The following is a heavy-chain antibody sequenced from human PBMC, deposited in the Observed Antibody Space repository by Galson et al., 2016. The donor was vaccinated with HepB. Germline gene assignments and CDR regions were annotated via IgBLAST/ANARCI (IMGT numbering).Heavy chain of an antibody. J-gene: IGHJ1*01. CDR1: GYSFTNSG. V-gene: IGHV1-18*01. D-gene: IGHD3-9*01. Sequence: SVKVSCKASGYSFTNSGINWVRQAPGQGLEWMGWISGHSGNTHFAAEFQDRVTMTTDTSTSTAYMELRTLRSDDTAMYYCARGGFDILTTWGQGTLVIVSS. CDR2: ISGHSGNT. CDR3: ARGGFDILTT.